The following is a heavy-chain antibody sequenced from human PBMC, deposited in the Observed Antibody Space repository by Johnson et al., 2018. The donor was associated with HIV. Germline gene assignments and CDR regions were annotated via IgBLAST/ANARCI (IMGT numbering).Heavy chain of an antibody. CDR2: ISYDGSNK. CDR3: ARHRAAVLWFREGDTFDI. J-gene: IGHJ3*02. D-gene: IGHD3-10*01. Sequence: QVQLLESGGGLVQPGRSLRLSCAASGFTFSSYAMHWVRQAPGKGLEWVAVISYDGSNKYYADSVKGRFTISRDNSKNTLYLQMNSLRAEDTAVYYCARHRAAVLWFREGDTFDIWGQGTMVTVSS. V-gene: IGHV3-30-3*01. CDR1: GFTFSSYA.